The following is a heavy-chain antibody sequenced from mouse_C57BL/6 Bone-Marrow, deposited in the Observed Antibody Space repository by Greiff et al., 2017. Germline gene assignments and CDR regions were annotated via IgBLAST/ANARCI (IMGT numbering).Heavy chain of an antibody. J-gene: IGHJ1*03. CDR3: ERVECDGSSGDWYVDV. V-gene: IGHV1-85*01. CDR2: IYPRDGST. D-gene: IGHD1-1*01. Sequence: QVQLQQSGPELVKPGASVKLSCKASGYTFTSYGINWVKQRPGQGLEWIGWIYPRDGSTKYNEKFKGKATLTVDTSSSTAYMELHSLTSEDSAVYFCERVECDGSSGDWYVDVWGTGNTVTVS. CDR1: GYTFTSYG.